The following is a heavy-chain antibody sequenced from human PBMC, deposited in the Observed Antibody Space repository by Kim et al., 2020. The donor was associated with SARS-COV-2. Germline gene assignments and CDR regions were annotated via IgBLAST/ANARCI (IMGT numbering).Heavy chain of an antibody. D-gene: IGHD1-7*01. CDR3: ARDLYNWNYGWFDP. J-gene: IGHJ5*02. CDR2: IWYDGSNK. Sequence: GGSLRLSCAASGFTFSSYGMHWVRQAPGKGLEWVAVIWYDGSNKYYADSVKGRFTISRDNSKNTLYLQMNSLRAEDTAVYYCARDLYNWNYGWFDPWGQGTLVTVSS. CDR1: GFTFSSYG. V-gene: IGHV3-33*01.